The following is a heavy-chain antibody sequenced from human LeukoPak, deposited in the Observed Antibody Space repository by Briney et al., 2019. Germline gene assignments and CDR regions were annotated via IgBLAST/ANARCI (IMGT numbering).Heavy chain of an antibody. V-gene: IGHV1-2*02. J-gene: IGHJ5*02. D-gene: IGHD4-17*01. CDR1: GYTFTGYY. CDR2: INPNSGGT. CDR3: ARVTVKPNWFDP. Sequence: ASVKVSCKASGYTFTGYYMHWVRQAPGQGLEWMGWINPNSGGTNYAQKFQGRATMTGDTSISTAYMELSRLRSDDTAVYYCARVTVKPNWFDPWGQGTLVTVSS.